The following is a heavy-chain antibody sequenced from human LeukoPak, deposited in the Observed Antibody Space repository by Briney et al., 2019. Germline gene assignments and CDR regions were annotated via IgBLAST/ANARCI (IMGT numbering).Heavy chain of an antibody. CDR1: GYTFTGYY. J-gene: IGHJ4*02. D-gene: IGHD2-2*01. V-gene: IGHV1-2*02. Sequence: ASVKVSCKASGYTFTGYYMHWVRQAPGQGLEWMGWINPNSGGTNYAQKFQGRVTMTRDTSISTAYMELSRLRSDDTAVYYCAKSAYCSIISCPGGYWGQGTLVTVSS. CDR2: INPNSGGT. CDR3: AKSAYCSIISCPGGY.